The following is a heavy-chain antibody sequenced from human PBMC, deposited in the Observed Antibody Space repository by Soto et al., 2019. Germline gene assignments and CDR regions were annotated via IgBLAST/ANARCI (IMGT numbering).Heavy chain of an antibody. J-gene: IGHJ5*02. V-gene: IGHV2-5*02. CDR2: IYWDDET. Sequence: QITLKESGPTLVKPTQTLTLTCTFSGFSLTTSGVGVGWIRQSPGRALEWLALIYWDDETRYSPSLKSRLTSIKDTSRKQVVLITTNVDPGDTATYYCVHRSNTYYDILCGYSKNWFDPWGQGTLVTVSS. CDR1: GFSLTTSGVG. D-gene: IGHD3-9*01. CDR3: VHRSNTYYDILCGYSKNWFDP.